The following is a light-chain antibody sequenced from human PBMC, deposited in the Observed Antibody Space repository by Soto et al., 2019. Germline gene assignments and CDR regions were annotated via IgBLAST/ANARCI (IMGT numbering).Light chain of an antibody. V-gene: IGKV4-1*01. CDR2: WAS. Sequence: DIVMTQSPRSLAVSLGERVTISCKSSRSLYFSNNKDYLIWYQQKVGQPPKVLIYWASTRESGVPDRFSGSGSGTDFTLTISSLQAEDAAVYYCQQYYGTPWTFGQGTNVEI. J-gene: IGKJ1*01. CDR1: RSLYFSNNKDY. CDR3: QQYYGTPWT.